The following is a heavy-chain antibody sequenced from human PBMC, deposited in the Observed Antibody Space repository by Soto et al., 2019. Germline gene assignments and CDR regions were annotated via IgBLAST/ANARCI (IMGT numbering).Heavy chain of an antibody. D-gene: IGHD2-2*02. CDR1: GFAFSTYA. J-gene: IGHJ3*02. CDR2: ISGSGGSS. Sequence: GGSLRLSCAASGFAFSTYAMTWVRQAPGKGLEWVSVISGSGGSSYYAASVKGRFTISRDNSKNTLFLQMNGLRAEDTAVYYCAKVGCSSTSCYTGGADAFDIWGQGTMVTVSS. CDR3: AKVGCSSTSCYTGGADAFDI. V-gene: IGHV3-23*01.